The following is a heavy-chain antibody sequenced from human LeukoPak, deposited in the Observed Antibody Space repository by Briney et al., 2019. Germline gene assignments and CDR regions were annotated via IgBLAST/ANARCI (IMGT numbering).Heavy chain of an antibody. D-gene: IGHD3-10*01. Sequence: GSLRLSCAASGFTVSSNYMSWVRQAPGKGLEWIGSIYYSGSTYYNPSLKSRITISVDTSKNQFSPKLSSVTAADTAVYYCARHPGITMVRGVIIYFDYWGQGTLVTVSS. V-gene: IGHV4-39*01. CDR1: GFTVSSNY. CDR2: IYYSGST. CDR3: ARHPGITMVRGVIIYFDY. J-gene: IGHJ4*02.